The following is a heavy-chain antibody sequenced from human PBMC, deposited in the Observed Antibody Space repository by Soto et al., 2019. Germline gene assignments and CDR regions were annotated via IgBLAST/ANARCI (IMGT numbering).Heavy chain of an antibody. Sequence: GGSLRLSCTASVFTFGDYAMSWVRQAPGKGLDRLGFIRIKAYGGTTEYAASVKGRFTISRDDSKSIAYLQMNSLKTEDTAVYYCTRDPSYDFWSGYPSTLFDYWGQGTMVTVSS. CDR2: IRIKAYGGTT. V-gene: IGHV3-49*04. CDR3: TRDPSYDFWSGYPSTLFDY. J-gene: IGHJ4*02. D-gene: IGHD3-3*01. CDR1: VFTFGDYA.